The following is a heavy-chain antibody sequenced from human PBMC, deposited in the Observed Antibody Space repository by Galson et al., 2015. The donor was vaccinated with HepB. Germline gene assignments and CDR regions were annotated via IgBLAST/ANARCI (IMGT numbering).Heavy chain of an antibody. Sequence: SLRLSCAASGFTFSSYWMHWVRQAPGKGLVWVSRIKTGGSYTSYVDSVKGRFTISRDNAKNTVYLEMNSLRTEDTSIYYCVRSSNFDTWGQGTLVTVSS. CDR3: VRSSNFDT. J-gene: IGHJ4*02. D-gene: IGHD2-2*01. CDR1: GFTFSSYW. CDR2: IKTGGSYT. V-gene: IGHV3-74*01.